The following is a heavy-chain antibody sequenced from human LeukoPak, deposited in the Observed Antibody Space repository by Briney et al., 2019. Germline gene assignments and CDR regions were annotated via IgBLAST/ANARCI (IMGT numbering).Heavy chain of an antibody. V-gene: IGHV4-34*01. J-gene: IGHJ1*01. CDR3: AGYNSSGLPFFQH. D-gene: IGHD3-22*01. CDR1: GGSISGYY. CDR2: INHSGST. Sequence: SETLSLTCAVYGGSISGYYWSWIRQPPGKGLEWIGEINHSGSTNYNPSLKSRVTISVDTSKNQFSLKLSSVTAADTAVYYCAGYNSSGLPFFQHWGQGTLVTVSS.